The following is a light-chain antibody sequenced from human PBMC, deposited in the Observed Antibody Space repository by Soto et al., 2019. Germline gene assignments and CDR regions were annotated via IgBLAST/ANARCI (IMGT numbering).Light chain of an antibody. Sequence: EVVMTQSPATVSVSPGEGVTLSCSASQTISNDLAWYQQKPGQAPRLLIYGASTRATGVPARFSGGGSGTEFSLTISSLQSEDFAFYYCQQNNKWPPVTFGGGNKV. CDR1: QTISND. J-gene: IGKJ4*01. CDR2: GAS. V-gene: IGKV3-15*01. CDR3: QQNNKWPPVT.